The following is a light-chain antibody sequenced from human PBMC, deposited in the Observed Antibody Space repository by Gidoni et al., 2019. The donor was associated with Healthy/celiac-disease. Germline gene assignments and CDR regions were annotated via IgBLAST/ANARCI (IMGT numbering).Light chain of an antibody. V-gene: IGLV3-21*03. CDR1: NLESKT. J-gene: IGLJ2*01. Sequence: YVLTQPPSVSVAPGKTATITCGGTNLESKTVHWYQQKPGQAPVLVVFADGYRPAGISDRFSGSNSGNTATLTISRVEAGDEAAYSCHVWHSSAHVFFGGGTKLTVL. CDR3: HVWHSSAHVF. CDR2: ADG.